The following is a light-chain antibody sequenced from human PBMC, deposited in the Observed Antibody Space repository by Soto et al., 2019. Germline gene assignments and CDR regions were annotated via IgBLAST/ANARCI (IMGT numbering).Light chain of an antibody. CDR2: GAS. J-gene: IGKJ1*01. Sequence: ILLTQSPGTLSLSPGERATLSCRASQSVSSSYLAWYQQKPGQAPRLLIYGASSRATGIPDRFSGSGSGTGFTLTISRLEPEDFAVYYCQQFGSSPRTFGQGTKVDIK. CDR3: QQFGSSPRT. V-gene: IGKV3-20*01. CDR1: QSVSSSY.